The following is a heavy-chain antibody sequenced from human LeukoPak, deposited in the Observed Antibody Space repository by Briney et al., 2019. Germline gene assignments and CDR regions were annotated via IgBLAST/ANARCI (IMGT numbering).Heavy chain of an antibody. Sequence: PSETLSLTCTVSGGSISNYYWSWIRQPPGKGLEWIGYIYYSGSANYNPSLKSRVTISLDTSKNQFSLRLSSVTAADTAVYYCARDRWDDYGGNSFDYWGQGTLVTVSS. CDR2: IYYSGSA. CDR1: GGSISNYY. CDR3: ARDRWDDYGGNSFDY. V-gene: IGHV4-59*01. D-gene: IGHD4-23*01. J-gene: IGHJ4*02.